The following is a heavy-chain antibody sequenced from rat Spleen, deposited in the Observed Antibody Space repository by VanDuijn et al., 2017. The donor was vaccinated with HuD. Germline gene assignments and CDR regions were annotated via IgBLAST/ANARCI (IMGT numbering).Heavy chain of an antibody. CDR3: TRSLYSSPLFDY. V-gene: IGHV2-43*01. D-gene: IGHD1-2*01. J-gene: IGHJ2*01. Sequence: QVQLKESGPGLVQPSQTLSLSCTVSGFSLSSYHVSWVRQPPGKGLEWMGVIWIDGNTGYNPLLKSRLSISRDTSKNQVFLKMGSLQSDDTAIYYCTRSLYSSPLFDYWGQGVMVTVSS. CDR2: IWIDGNT. CDR1: GFSLSSYH.